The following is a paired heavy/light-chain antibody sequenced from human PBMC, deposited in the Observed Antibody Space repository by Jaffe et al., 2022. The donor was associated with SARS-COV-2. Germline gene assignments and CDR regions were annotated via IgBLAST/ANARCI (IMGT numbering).Heavy chain of an antibody. J-gene: IGHJ4*02. CDR1: GFSFSSYG. CDR3: ARAMPVGVSGSYGPFDY. D-gene: IGHD1-26*01. CDR2: ISYDGSIK. V-gene: IGHV3-30*03. Sequence: QVQLVESGGGVVQPGGSLRLSCAASGFSFSSYGLHWVRQAPDKGLEWVAIISYDGSIKYYGDSVKGRFTISRDNSKNTLYLQMNSLRAEDTAVYYCARAMPVGVSGSYGPFDYWGQGTLVTVSS.
Light chain of an antibody. J-gene: IGKJ3*01. CDR3: QQYDNLPLT. CDR2: DAS. Sequence: DVQMTQSPSSLSASVGDRVTITCQASQDISNYLNWYQQKPGKAPNLLIYDASNLETGVPSRFSGSGSGTDFIFTISSLQPEDIATYYCQQYDNLPLTFGPGTKVDIK. CDR1: QDISNY. V-gene: IGKV1-33*01.